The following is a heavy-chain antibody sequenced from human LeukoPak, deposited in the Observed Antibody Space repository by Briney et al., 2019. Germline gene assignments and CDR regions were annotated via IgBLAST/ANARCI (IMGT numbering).Heavy chain of an antibody. CDR3: ASGIAAAGGFDY. D-gene: IGHD6-13*01. J-gene: IGHJ4*02. CDR2: ISAYSGNT. V-gene: IGHV1-18*04. CDR1: GFTFTSYG. Sequence: SVKVSCKASGFTFTSYGLSWVRQAPGQGLEWMGWISAYSGNTNFAQKFQGRVTMTTDTSTRTVYMELRSLRSDDTAVYYCASGIAAAGGFDYWGQGTLVTVSS.